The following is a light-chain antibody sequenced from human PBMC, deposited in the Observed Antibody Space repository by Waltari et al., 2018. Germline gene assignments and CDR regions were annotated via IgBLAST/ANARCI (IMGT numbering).Light chain of an antibody. CDR2: GAS. CDR3: LQGGASQWT. CDR1: QSVEHEY. Sequence: EIVLTQSPGTLPLSLGQTATLSCRASQSVEHEYLTWYQQKPGQAPRRLVYGASRRATGIPDRFSGSGSGTDFTLNIRRLEAEDVAVFYCLQGGASQWTFGQGTRVEVK. J-gene: IGKJ1*01. V-gene: IGKV3-20*01.